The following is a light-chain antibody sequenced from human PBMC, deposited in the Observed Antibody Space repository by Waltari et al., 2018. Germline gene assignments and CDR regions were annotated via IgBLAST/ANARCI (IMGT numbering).Light chain of an antibody. J-gene: IGKJ5*01. CDR3: QQYNKWPPIT. Sequence: EIVVTQSPATLSGAPGERVTLSCRTSESVSSNIAWYQQKPGQVLRPLIYDASTRATDTPARFRGSGSGTGFTLTISSLQSEDFAVYYCQQYNKWPPITFGQGTRLEIK. CDR2: DAS. V-gene: IGKV3-15*01. CDR1: ESVSSN.